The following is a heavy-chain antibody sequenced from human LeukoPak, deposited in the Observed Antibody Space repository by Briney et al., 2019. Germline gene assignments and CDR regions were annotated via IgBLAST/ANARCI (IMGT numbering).Heavy chain of an antibody. J-gene: IGHJ4*02. CDR1: GFTFSNSW. V-gene: IGHV3-74*01. D-gene: IGHD6-6*01. CDR3: ARGGPYSSSSLDY. Sequence: GGSLRLSCAASGFTFSNSWMYWVRQTPDKGLVWVSRIKYDGSSTVYADSVKGRFTISRDNAKNTLDLQMNSLRAEDTAVYYCARGGPYSSSSLDYRGQGTRVTVSS. CDR2: IKYDGSST.